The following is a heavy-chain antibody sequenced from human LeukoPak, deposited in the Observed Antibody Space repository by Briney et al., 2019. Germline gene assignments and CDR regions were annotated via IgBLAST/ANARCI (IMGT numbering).Heavy chain of an antibody. J-gene: IGHJ4*02. D-gene: IGHD4-17*01. CDR2: IRYDGSNK. CDR1: GFTFSSYG. V-gene: IGHV3-30*02. CDR3: AKGGDYGDYVGGFDY. Sequence: GGSLRLSCPASGFTFSSYGMHWVRQAPGKGLEWVTFIRYDGSNKHYADSVKGRFTISRDNSKNTLYLQMNSLRAEDTAVYYCAKGGDYGDYVGGFDYWGQGTLVTVSS.